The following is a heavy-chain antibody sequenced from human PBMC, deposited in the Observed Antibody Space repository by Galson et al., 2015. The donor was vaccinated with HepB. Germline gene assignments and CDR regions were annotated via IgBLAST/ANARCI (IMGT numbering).Heavy chain of an antibody. CDR2: ISSSGSTI. CDR3: ARDLRAYGDYEFDY. J-gene: IGHJ4*02. Sequence: SLRLSCAASGFTFSDYYMSWIRQAPGKGLEWVSYISSSGSTIYYADSVKGRFTIPRDNAKNSLYLQMNSLRAEDTAVYYCARDLRAYGDYEFDYWGQGTLVTVSS. CDR1: GFTFSDYY. V-gene: IGHV3-11*01. D-gene: IGHD4-17*01.